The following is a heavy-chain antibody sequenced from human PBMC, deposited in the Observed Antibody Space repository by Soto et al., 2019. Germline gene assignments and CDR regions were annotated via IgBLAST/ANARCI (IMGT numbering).Heavy chain of an antibody. D-gene: IGHD5-12*01. Sequence: EVQLVESGGGLVQPGGSLRLSCAASGFTFSRYAMNWVRQAPGKGLEWVSYINHDSGTIYYADSVKGRFTISRDNANNLLSLQMNCLRAKDTAVYYCARDRGYTGYDFAYWGQGTLVTVSS. CDR3: ARDRGYTGYDFAY. CDR1: GFTFSRYA. V-gene: IGHV3-48*01. J-gene: IGHJ4*02. CDR2: INHDSGTI.